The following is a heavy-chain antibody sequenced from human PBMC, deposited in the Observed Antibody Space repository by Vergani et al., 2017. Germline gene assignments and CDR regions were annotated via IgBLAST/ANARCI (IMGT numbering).Heavy chain of an antibody. CDR2: IIPIFGTA. CDR3: ARGGPRIVVVPAAMVHYYYYYGMDV. Sequence: QVQLVQSGAEVKKPGSSVKVSCKASGGTFSSYAISWVRQAPGQGLEWMGGIIPIFGTANYAQKFQGRVTITADESTSTAYMELSSLRYEDTAVYYCARGGPRIVVVPAAMVHYYYYYGMDVWGQGTTVTVSS. V-gene: IGHV1-69*12. D-gene: IGHD2-2*01. CDR1: GGTFSSYA. J-gene: IGHJ6*02.